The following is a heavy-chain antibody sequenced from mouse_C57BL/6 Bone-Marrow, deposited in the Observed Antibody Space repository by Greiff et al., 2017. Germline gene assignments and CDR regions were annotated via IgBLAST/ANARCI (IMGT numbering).Heavy chain of an antibody. J-gene: IGHJ2*01. CDR3: ARGTKDYFDD. CDR2: IYPSDSET. V-gene: IGHV1-61*01. CDR1: GYTFTSYW. D-gene: IGHD1-1*01. Sequence: VQLQQPGAELVRPGSSVKLSCKASGYTFTSYWMEWVKQRPGQGLEWIGNIYPSDSETHYNQKFKDKATLTVDKSSSTAYMQLSSLTSEDSAVYYCARGTKDYFDDWGQGTTLTVSS.